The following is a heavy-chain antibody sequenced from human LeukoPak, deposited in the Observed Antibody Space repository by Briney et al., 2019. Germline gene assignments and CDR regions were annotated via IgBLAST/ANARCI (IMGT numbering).Heavy chain of an antibody. CDR1: GGSISSSNW. CDR3: ARRSGDGSNLNWGFDP. V-gene: IGHV4-4*02. D-gene: IGHD5-24*01. CDR2: IYHSGST. J-gene: IGHJ5*02. Sequence: SGTLSLTCAVSGGSISSSNWWSWVRQPPGKGLEWIGEIYHSGSTNYNPSLKSRVTISVDKSKNQFSLKLSSVTAADTAVYYCARRSGDGSNLNWGFDPWGQGTLVTVSS.